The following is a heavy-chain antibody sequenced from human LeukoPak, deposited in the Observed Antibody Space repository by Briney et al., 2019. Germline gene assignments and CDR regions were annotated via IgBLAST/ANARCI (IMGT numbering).Heavy chain of an antibody. CDR2: INPYNGET. CDR3: VRLRLEQFSSGFDY. Sequence: GASVKVSCKASGYSFTSFAISWVRQAPGQGLEWMGWINPYNGETNYAQKLQGRVTMTTDTSTSTAYMELRSLRSDDTAVYYCVRLRLEQFSSGFDYWGQGTLVTVSS. J-gene: IGHJ4*02. V-gene: IGHV1-18*01. D-gene: IGHD3-16*02. CDR1: GYSFTSFA.